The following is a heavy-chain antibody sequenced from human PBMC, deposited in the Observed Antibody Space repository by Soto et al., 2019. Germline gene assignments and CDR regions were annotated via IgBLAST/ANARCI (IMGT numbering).Heavy chain of an antibody. CDR2: ISYDGSNK. CDR1: GFTFSSYG. J-gene: IGHJ3*02. CDR3: AKDSDIVATDDAFDI. V-gene: IGHV3-30*18. D-gene: IGHD5-12*01. Sequence: GGSLRLSCAASGFTFSSYGMHWVRQAPGKGLEWVAVISYDGSNKYYADSVKGRFTISRDNSKNTLYLQMNSLRAEDTAVYYCAKDSDIVATDDAFDIWGQGTMVTVSS.